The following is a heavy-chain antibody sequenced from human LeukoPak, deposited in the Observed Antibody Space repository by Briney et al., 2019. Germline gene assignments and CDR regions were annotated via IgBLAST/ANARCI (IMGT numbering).Heavy chain of an antibody. CDR1: GGSISSGGYY. D-gene: IGHD3-22*01. Sequence: PSETLSLTCTVSGGSISSGGYYWSWIRQPPGKGLEWIGYIYHSGSTYYNPSLKSRVTISVDRSKNQFSLKLSSVTAADTAVYYCARADDDSSGYGHDHAFDIWGQGTMVTVSS. V-gene: IGHV4-30-2*01. J-gene: IGHJ3*02. CDR2: IYHSGST. CDR3: ARADDDSSGYGHDHAFDI.